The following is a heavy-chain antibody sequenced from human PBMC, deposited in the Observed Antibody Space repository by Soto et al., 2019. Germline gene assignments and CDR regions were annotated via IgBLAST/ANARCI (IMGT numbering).Heavy chain of an antibody. J-gene: IGHJ4*02. CDR1: GFTVSSNY. CDR2: IYSGGST. D-gene: IGHD5-18*01. CDR3: ARVFSYGPTNFDY. Sequence: PGGFLRLSCAASGFTVSSNYMSWVRQAPGKGLEWVSVIYSGGSTYYADSVKGRFTISRHNSKNTLYLQMNSLRAEDTAVYYCARVFSYGPTNFDYWGQGTLVNVSS. V-gene: IGHV3-53*04.